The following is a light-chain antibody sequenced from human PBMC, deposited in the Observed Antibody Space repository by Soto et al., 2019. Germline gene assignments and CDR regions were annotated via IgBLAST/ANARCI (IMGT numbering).Light chain of an antibody. Sequence: EIVLTQSPGTLSLSPGERATLSCRASQSVSSNYLAWYQQKPGQAPRPLIYGASSRATGIPDRFSGSGAGTEFTLTISRRESEDFAVYYCQQYGSSPWTFGQGTKVEIK. CDR2: GAS. CDR3: QQYGSSPWT. V-gene: IGKV3-20*01. J-gene: IGKJ1*01. CDR1: QSVSSNY.